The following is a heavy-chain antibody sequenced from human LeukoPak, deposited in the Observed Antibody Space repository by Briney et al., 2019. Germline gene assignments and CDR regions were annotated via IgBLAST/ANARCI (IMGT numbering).Heavy chain of an antibody. CDR2: ISARSGNT. D-gene: IGHD2-21*02. CDR1: GYSYTTYG. CDR3: ARGTALEI. V-gene: IGHV1-18*01. J-gene: IGHJ6*02. Sequence: ASVKVSCKTSGYSYTTYGLNWVRQAPGQGLEWMGWISARSGNTNYAQKIQGRVSMTTDTSTSTAYMELRSLRSDDSAVYYCARGTALEIWGQGTTVTVSS.